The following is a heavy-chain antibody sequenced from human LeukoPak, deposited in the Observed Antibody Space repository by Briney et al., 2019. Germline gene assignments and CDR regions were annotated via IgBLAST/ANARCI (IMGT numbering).Heavy chain of an antibody. CDR3: TTDWYYYDNSGYYPIF. D-gene: IGHD3-22*01. V-gene: IGHV3-15*01. CDR2: IKSKTDGGTT. CDR1: GFSFSDAW. Sequence: IPGGSLRLSCAASGFSFSDAWMSWVRQAPGKGLEWVGRIKSKTDGGTTDYAAPVKGRFTISRDDSKNTLYLQMNSLKTEDTAVYYCTTDWYYYDNSGYYPIFWGQGTLVTVSS. J-gene: IGHJ4*02.